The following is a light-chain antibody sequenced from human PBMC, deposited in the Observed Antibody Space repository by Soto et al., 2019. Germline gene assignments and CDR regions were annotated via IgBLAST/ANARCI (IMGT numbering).Light chain of an antibody. Sequence: DIQMTQSPSTLSGSVGDRVTITCRASQTISSWLAWYQQKPGKAPKLLIYKASTLKSGVPSRFSGSGSGTEFNLTISSLQPDDFPTYYCQNYNSYSEAFGQGTKVELK. J-gene: IGKJ1*01. CDR2: KAS. CDR3: QNYNSYSEA. V-gene: IGKV1-5*03. CDR1: QTISSW.